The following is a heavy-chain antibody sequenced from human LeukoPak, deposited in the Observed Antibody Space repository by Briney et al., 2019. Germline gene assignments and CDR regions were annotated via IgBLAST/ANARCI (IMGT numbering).Heavy chain of an antibody. CDR3: ARGYGSGSYWVY. D-gene: IGHD3-10*01. CDR1: GGSFSGYY. V-gene: IGHV4-34*01. Sequence: SETLSLTCAVHGGSFSGYYWSWIRQPPGKGLEWIGEINHSGSTNYNPSLKSRVTISKDTSKNQFSLRLSSVTAADMAVYYWARGYGSGSYWVYWGQGTLVTVSS. CDR2: INHSGST. J-gene: IGHJ4*02.